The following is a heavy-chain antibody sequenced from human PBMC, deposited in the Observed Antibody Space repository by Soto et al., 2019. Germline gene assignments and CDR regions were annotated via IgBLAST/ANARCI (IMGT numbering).Heavy chain of an antibody. D-gene: IGHD5-18*01. J-gene: IGHJ4*02. Sequence: GGSLRLSCAASGLTFSSYWMSWVRQAPGKGLEWVANIKQDGSEKYYVDSVKGRITIPRDNAKNSLYLQMNSLRAEDTAVYYCARGGYSYGNFDYWGQGTLVTVSS. CDR3: ARGGYSYGNFDY. CDR2: IKQDGSEK. CDR1: GLTFSSYW. V-gene: IGHV3-7*01.